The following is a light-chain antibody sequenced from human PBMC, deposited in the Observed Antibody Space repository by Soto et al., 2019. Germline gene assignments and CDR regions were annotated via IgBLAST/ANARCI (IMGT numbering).Light chain of an antibody. CDR1: QSISNW. CDR2: AAS. Sequence: DIQMTQSPSTLSASVGDRVTITCRASQSISNWLAWYQQKPGEAPNLLIYAASSLQSGVPSRFSGSGSGTEFTLTISSLQPEDFATYYCLQHNVYPRTFGQGTKVDIK. J-gene: IGKJ1*01. V-gene: IGKV1-5*01. CDR3: LQHNVYPRT.